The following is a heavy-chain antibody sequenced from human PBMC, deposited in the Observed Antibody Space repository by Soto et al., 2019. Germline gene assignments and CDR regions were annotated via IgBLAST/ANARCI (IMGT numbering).Heavy chain of an antibody. CDR2: INSNGRT. Sequence: QLQLQESGPGLVKPSETLSLTCTVSGVSISSDYFWGWIRQPPGKGLEWIASINSNGRTFYNPSVKRGLTIFVDTSKHHFSLKLGTVTAAATAVYHCARPPRTTVHGTGTDCWRRGILVTVSS. J-gene: IGHJ4*02. D-gene: IGHD6-19*01. CDR3: ARPPRTTVHGTGTDC. V-gene: IGHV4-39*02. CDR1: GVSISSDYF.